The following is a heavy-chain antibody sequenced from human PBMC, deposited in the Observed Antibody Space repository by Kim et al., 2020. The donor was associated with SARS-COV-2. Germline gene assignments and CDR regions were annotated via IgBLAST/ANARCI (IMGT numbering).Heavy chain of an antibody. V-gene: IGHV4-4*02. J-gene: IGHJ4*02. CDR3: ARDQGGHTYAYDY. CDR2: IYHTGTT. CDR1: GASISNSPINW. D-gene: IGHD5-18*01. Sequence: LRETLSLTCSVSGASISNSPINWWSWVRQPPGKGLEWIGEIYHTGTTNYNPSLKSRVTISVDKSKNQLSLKLSSVAAADTAVYYCARDQGGHTYAYDYWGQGTLVTVSS.